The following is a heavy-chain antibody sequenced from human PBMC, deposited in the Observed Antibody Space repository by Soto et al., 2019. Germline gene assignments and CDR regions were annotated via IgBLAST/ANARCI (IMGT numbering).Heavy chain of an antibody. Sequence: QVQLVQSGAEVKKPGSSVRVSCKASGGTFSNFVMNWVRQAPGQGLEWMGRITPIFGTPIYAQKFQGRVTITADESTSTAFMELSSLRSDDTAVYYCARGYYVDYGGQGTLVTVSS. CDR3: ARGYYVDY. V-gene: IGHV1-69*15. CDR1: GGTFSNFV. J-gene: IGHJ4*02. CDR2: ITPIFGTP.